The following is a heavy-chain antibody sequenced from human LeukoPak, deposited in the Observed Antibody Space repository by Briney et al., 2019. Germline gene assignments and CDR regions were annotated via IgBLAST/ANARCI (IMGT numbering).Heavy chain of an antibody. V-gene: IGHV5-10-1*01. Sequence: GESLKISCKGSGYSFTSYWISWVRQMPGKGLEWMGRIDPSDSYTNYSPSFQGHVTISADKSISTAYLQWSSLKASDTAMYYCARLMFQGVPTSPLDYWGQGTLVTVSS. J-gene: IGHJ4*02. CDR1: GYSFTSYW. D-gene: IGHD3-10*01. CDR2: IDPSDSYT. CDR3: ARLMFQGVPTSPLDY.